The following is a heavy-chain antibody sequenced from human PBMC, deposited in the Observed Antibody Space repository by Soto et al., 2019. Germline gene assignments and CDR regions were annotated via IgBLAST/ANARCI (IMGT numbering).Heavy chain of an antibody. CDR1: GFTFSSYW. D-gene: IGHD6-6*01. V-gene: IGHV3-7*03. CDR3: ARVAAPSFDYGMDV. Sequence: AGGSLRLSCAASGFTFSSYWMSWVRQAPGKGLEWVANIKQDGSEKYYVDSVKGRFTISRDNAKNSLYLQMNSLRAEDTAVYYCARVAAPSFDYGMDVWGQGTTVTVSS. CDR2: IKQDGSEK. J-gene: IGHJ6*02.